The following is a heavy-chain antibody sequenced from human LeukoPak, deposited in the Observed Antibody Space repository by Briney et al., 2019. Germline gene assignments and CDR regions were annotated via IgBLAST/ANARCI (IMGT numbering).Heavy chain of an antibody. V-gene: IGHV4-59*01. Sequence: SETLSLTCTVSGGSISSYYWSWIRQPPGKGLEWIGYIYYSGSTNYNPSLKSRVTISVDTSKNQFSLKLSSVTAADTAVYYCARERRDGYNWDAFDIWGQGTMVTVSS. CDR2: IYYSGST. D-gene: IGHD5-12*01. CDR3: ARERRDGYNWDAFDI. J-gene: IGHJ3*02. CDR1: GGSISSYY.